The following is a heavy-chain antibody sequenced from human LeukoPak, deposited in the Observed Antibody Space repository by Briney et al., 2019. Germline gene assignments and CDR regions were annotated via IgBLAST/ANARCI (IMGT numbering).Heavy chain of an antibody. CDR2: ISNDGSNK. D-gene: IGHD3-22*01. Sequence: GGSLRLSCAASGFTFRSSWMHWVRQAPGKGLEWVAVISNDGSNKYSADSVKGRFTISRDNSKNTLYLQMNSLRAEDTAVYYCATGGFYYDSAQIDYWGQGTLVTVSS. J-gene: IGHJ4*02. CDR3: ATGGFYYDSAQIDY. CDR1: GFTFRSSW. V-gene: IGHV3-30*03.